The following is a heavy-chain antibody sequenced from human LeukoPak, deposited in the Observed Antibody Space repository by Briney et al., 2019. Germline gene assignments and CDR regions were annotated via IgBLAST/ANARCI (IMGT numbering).Heavy chain of an antibody. CDR1: GGSISSYY. V-gene: IGHV4-59*08. CDR3: ARLDSSGWYGAN. CDR2: IYYSGST. Sequence: SETLSLTCTVSGGSISSYYWSWIRQPPGKGLEWIGYIYYSGSTNYNPSLKSRVTISVDTSKNQFSLKLSSVAAADTAVYYCARLDSSGWYGANWGQGTLVTVSS. D-gene: IGHD6-19*01. J-gene: IGHJ4*02.